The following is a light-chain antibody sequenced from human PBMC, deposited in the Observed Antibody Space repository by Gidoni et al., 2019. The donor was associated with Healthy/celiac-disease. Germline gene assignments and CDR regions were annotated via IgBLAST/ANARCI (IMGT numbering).Light chain of an antibody. Sequence: DIQMTQSPSSLSASVGDRVTITCRASQSISRYLNLYQQKPGRAPKLLIYAASSLQSGVPSRFSGSGSGTDFTLTISSLQPEDFATYYCQQSYSTPRTFGGGTKVEIK. CDR3: QQSYSTPRT. V-gene: IGKV1-39*01. CDR1: QSISRY. CDR2: AAS. J-gene: IGKJ4*01.